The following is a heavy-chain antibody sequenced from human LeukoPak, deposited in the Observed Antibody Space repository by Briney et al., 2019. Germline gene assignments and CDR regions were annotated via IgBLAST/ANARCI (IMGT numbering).Heavy chain of an antibody. CDR1: GGSISSGGYY. Sequence: SETLSLTCTVSGGSISSGGYYWSWIRQHPGKGLEWIGYIYYSGSSYYNPSLKSRVTISVDTSKNQFSLKVSSVTAADTAVYYCARGLNSGSYSYFDYWGQGTLVTVSS. V-gene: IGHV4-31*03. CDR2: IYYSGSS. CDR3: ARGLNSGSYSYFDY. J-gene: IGHJ4*02. D-gene: IGHD1-26*01.